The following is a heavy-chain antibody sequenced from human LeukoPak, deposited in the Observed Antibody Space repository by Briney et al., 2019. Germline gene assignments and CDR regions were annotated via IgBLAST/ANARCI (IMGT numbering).Heavy chain of an antibody. J-gene: IGHJ6*03. CDR1: GDSISYFY. CDR3: ASSSGLSYYYYYYMDV. CDR2: ISSSGST. Sequence: SETLSLTCSVSGDSISYFYWSWIRQAAGKGLEWIGRISSSGSTDYNASLKSRVTISVDTSKNQFSLKLSSVTAADTAVYYCASSSGLSYYYYYYMDVWGKGTTVTVSS. D-gene: IGHD6-19*01. V-gene: IGHV4-4*07.